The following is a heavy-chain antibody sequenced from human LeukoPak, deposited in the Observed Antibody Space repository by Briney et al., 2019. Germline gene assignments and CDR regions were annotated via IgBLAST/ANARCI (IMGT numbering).Heavy chain of an antibody. J-gene: IGHJ4*02. CDR2: ISYSSSTI. V-gene: IGHV3-48*01. Sequence: PGGSLRLSCAASGFTLNSYDMNWVRQAPGKGLEWISYISYSSSTIYYTDSVKGRFTISRDKAKNSLYLQMNSLRADDTALYYCARLCGGYNGRIDYWGQGTLVTVSP. D-gene: IGHD2-21*01. CDR1: GFTLNSYD. CDR3: ARLCGGYNGRIDY.